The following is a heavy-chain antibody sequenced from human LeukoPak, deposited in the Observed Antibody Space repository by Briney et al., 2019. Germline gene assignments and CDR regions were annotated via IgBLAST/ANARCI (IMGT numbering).Heavy chain of an antibody. CDR1: GFTFSTYW. J-gene: IGHJ4*02. D-gene: IGHD2-2*01. Sequence: GGSLRLSCAASGFTFSTYWMTWVRQAPGKGLEWVAHINEDGIDKYYVDSVRGRFTISRDNAMNAVYLQMNSLRAEDTAIYYCVRDIVGFCTSSTCYRLDYWGQGTLVSVSS. V-gene: IGHV3-7*01. CDR2: INEDGIDK. CDR3: VRDIVGFCTSSTCYRLDY.